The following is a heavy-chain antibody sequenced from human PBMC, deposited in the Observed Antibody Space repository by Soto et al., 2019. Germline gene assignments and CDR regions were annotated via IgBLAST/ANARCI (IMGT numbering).Heavy chain of an antibody. CDR1: GYTFTSYA. CDR2: INAGFGTA. V-gene: IGHV1-3*01. Sequence: ASVKVSCKASGYTFTSYAMHWVRQAPGQRLEWMGWINAGFGTANYSQKFQGRVTITADESTSTAYMELSSLRSEDTAVYYCARGQITIFGVTVSPDYYYGMDVWGQGTTVTVSS. CDR3: ARGQITIFGVTVSPDYYYGMDV. D-gene: IGHD3-3*01. J-gene: IGHJ6*02.